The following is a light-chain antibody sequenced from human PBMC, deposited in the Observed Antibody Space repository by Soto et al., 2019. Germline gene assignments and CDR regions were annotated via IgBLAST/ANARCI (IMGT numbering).Light chain of an antibody. Sequence: DIVMTQSPDSLAVSLGERATINCKSSQSILYSSNNKNSLAWYQQKPGQPPKLLIYWASTRESGVPDRFSGSGSWTDFTLTISSLQAEDVAVYYCHQYYSFHTFGQGPKLEIK. CDR2: WAS. J-gene: IGKJ2*01. V-gene: IGKV4-1*01. CDR3: HQYYSFHT. CDR1: QSILYSSNNKNS.